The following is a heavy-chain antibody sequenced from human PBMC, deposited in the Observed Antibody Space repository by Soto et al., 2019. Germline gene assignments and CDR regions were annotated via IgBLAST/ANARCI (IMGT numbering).Heavy chain of an antibody. D-gene: IGHD4-17*01. Sequence: GGSLRLSCAASGLTFRSYSMNWVRQAPGKGLEWVSSISSSTNYIYYADSVKGRFTISRDNAKNSLYLQMNSLRAEDTAVYYCASGKDYAEGGYWGQGTLVTVSS. CDR2: ISSSTNYI. J-gene: IGHJ4*02. V-gene: IGHV3-21*01. CDR1: GLTFRSYS. CDR3: ASGKDYAEGGY.